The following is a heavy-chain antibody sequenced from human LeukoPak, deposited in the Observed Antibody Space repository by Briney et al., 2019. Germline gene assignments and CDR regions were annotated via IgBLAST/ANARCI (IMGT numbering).Heavy chain of an antibody. V-gene: IGHV3-23*01. CDR1: GFTFSSYA. J-gene: IGHJ4*02. Sequence: GGSLRLSCAASGFTFSSYAMSWVRQAPGKGLEWVSAISGSGGSTYYADSVKGRFTISRDNSKNTLYLQMNSLRAEDTAVYYCAKDRVPRLSVGSGPFDYWGQGTLVTVSS. CDR3: AKDRVPRLSVGSGPFDY. D-gene: IGHD3-10*01. CDR2: ISGSGGST.